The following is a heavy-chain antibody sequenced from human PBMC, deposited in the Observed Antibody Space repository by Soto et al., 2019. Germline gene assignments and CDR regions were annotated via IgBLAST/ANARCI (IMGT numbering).Heavy chain of an antibody. V-gene: IGHV4-61*01. D-gene: IGHD3-10*01. J-gene: IGHJ6*02. CDR3: ARDGTLVRGVDYGLDV. Sequence: SETLSLTCTVSGGSVSNDNYNWNWIRQPLGKGLERIGHIYHSANSNYNPSLKSRVTISVDMSKNQFSLRLSSVTASDTAIYYCARDGTLVRGVDYGLDVWGQGTTVTVSS. CDR2: IYHSANS. CDR1: GGSVSNDNYN.